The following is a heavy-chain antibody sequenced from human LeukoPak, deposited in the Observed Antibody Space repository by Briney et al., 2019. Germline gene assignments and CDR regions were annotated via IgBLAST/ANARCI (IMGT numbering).Heavy chain of an antibody. CDR1: GFTFSSYG. Sequence: GGSLRLSCAASGFTFSSYGMHWVRQAPGKGLEWVADIWYDGSHKYYADSVKGRFTISRDNSKNTLHLQMNSLRAEDTAVYYCARDQSRREGSYYIILDYWGQGTLVTVSS. J-gene: IGHJ4*02. CDR3: ARDQSRREGSYYIILDY. D-gene: IGHD1-26*01. CDR2: IWYDGSHK. V-gene: IGHV3-33*01.